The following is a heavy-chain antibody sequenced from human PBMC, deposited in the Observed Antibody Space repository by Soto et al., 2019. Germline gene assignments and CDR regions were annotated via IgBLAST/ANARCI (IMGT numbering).Heavy chain of an antibody. Sequence: QVQLVQSGAEVKKPGSSVKVTCKASGAIFSSNAISWVRQAPGQGLEWMGGILTIFGRTNYAQKFQGRVTITSDESPRPAYMELSSLNSEDTAVYYGATGGRGYSYAPRFYFEYWGQGTLVTVSS. J-gene: IGHJ4*02. CDR3: ATGGRGYSYAPRFYFEY. CDR2: ILTIFGRT. V-gene: IGHV1-69*01. CDR1: GAIFSSNA. D-gene: IGHD5-18*01.